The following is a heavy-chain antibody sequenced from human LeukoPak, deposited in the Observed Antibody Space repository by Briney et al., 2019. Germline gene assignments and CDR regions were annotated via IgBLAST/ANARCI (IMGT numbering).Heavy chain of an antibody. CDR1: GFTVSSNY. CDR3: STTVVTPHYFDY. J-gene: IGHJ4*02. CDR2: IYSGGGT. Sequence: GGSLRLSCAGSGFTVSSNYMSWVRQAPGKGLEGVSVIYSGGGTYYADSVKGRFIISRDNSQNTLFLQMKSLRAEDTAVYYCSTTVVTPHYFDYWGQGTLVTVSS. V-gene: IGHV3-53*01. D-gene: IGHD4-23*01.